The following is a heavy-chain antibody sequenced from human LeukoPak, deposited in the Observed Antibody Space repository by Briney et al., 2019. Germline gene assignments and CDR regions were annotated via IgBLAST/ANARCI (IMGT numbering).Heavy chain of an antibody. D-gene: IGHD3-10*01. CDR3: ARQSEVRGTWGVGLDY. CDR2: ININTGNP. Sequence: ASVKVSCKASGGTFISYAISWVRQAPGQGLEWMGWININTGNPTYAQDFTGRFVSSLDTSVSTAYLQINSLKAEDTAVYFCARQSEVRGTWGVGLDYWGQGTLVTVSS. J-gene: IGHJ4*02. V-gene: IGHV7-4-1*02. CDR1: GGTFISYA.